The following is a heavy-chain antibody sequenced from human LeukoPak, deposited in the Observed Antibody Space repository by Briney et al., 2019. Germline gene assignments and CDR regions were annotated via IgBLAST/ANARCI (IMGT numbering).Heavy chain of an antibody. V-gene: IGHV4-59*11. D-gene: IGHD3-10*01. CDR1: GDSFSSHY. CDR2: VSYIGST. CDR3: ARMILWFGEPNWFDP. Sequence: SETLSLTCTVSGDSFSSHYWSWVRQPPGRGLEWIGYVSYIGSTNYNPSLKSRVTISVDTSKNQFSLKLSSVTAADTAVYYCARMILWFGEPNWFDPWGQGTLVTVSS. J-gene: IGHJ5*02.